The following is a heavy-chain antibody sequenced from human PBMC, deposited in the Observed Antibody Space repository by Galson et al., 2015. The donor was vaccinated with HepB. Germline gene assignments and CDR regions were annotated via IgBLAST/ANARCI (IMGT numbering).Heavy chain of an antibody. CDR2: ISYDGSNK. CDR1: GFTFSSYG. CDR3: AKDRGGGYSYGWDKGYYFDY. J-gene: IGHJ4*02. D-gene: IGHD5-18*01. V-gene: IGHV3-30*18. Sequence: SLRLSCAASGFTFSSYGMHWVRQAPGKGQEWVAVISYDGSNKYYADSVKGRFTISRDNSKNTLYLQMNSLRAEDTAVYYCAKDRGGGYSYGWDKGYYFDYWGQGTLVTVSS.